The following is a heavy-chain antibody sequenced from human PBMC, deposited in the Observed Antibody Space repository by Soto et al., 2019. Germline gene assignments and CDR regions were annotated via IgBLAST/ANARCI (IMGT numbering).Heavy chain of an antibody. V-gene: IGHV1-18*04. Sequence: ASVKVSCKASGYTFTSYGISWVRQAPGQGLEWMGWISAYNGHTNYAQKLQGRVTMTTDTSTRTAYLELRSLRSDEPALSYCARGYDRSGRISGWRGAFDIWGQGKMVT. J-gene: IGHJ3*02. CDR1: GYTFTSYG. D-gene: IGHD3-22*01. CDR2: ISAYNGHT. CDR3: ARGYDRSGRISGWRGAFDI.